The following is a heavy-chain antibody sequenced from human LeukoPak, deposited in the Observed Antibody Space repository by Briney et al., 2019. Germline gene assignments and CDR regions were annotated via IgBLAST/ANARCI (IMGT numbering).Heavy chain of an antibody. D-gene: IGHD3-22*01. Sequence: SETLSLTCTVSGGSISSYYWSWIRQPPGKGLEWIGYIYYSGSTNYNPSLKSRVTISVDTSKNQFSLTLSSVTAADTAVYYCARLEGDYDSSGYYYPHYFDYWGQGTLVTVSS. CDR2: IYYSGST. CDR1: GGSISSYY. J-gene: IGHJ4*02. V-gene: IGHV4-59*08. CDR3: ARLEGDYDSSGYYYPHYFDY.